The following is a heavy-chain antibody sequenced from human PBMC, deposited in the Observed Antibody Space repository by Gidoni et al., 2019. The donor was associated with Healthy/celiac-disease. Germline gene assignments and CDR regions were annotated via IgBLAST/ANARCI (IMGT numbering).Heavy chain of an antibody. CDR2: IYYSGST. CDR3: ARLDLRETYYFDY. Sequence: QVQLQESGPGLVKPSQTLSLTCTVSGGSISSGGYYWSWIRQHPGKGLEWSGYIYYSGSTYYNPSLKSRVTISVDTSKNQFSLKLSSVTAADTAVYYCARLDLRETYYFDYWGQGTLVTVSS. J-gene: IGHJ4*02. V-gene: IGHV4-31*03. CDR1: GGSISSGGYY.